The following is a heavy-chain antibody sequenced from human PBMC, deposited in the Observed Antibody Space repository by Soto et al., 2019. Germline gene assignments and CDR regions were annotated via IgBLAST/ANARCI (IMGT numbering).Heavy chain of an antibody. D-gene: IGHD6-19*01. CDR1: GYTFSSYS. CDR2: INAGNDDT. J-gene: IGHJ4*02. V-gene: IGHV1-3*01. CDR3: ARDSVRQGRGQCEF. Sequence: QVHLVQSGAEVKKPGASVKISCKASGYTFSSYSIHWVRQAPGQSLEWRGWINAGNDDTKYSKKFQGGVTISTASSANTAYMALSRLTSEGTAVYYCARDSVRQGRGQCEFWCQGTLVTVSS.